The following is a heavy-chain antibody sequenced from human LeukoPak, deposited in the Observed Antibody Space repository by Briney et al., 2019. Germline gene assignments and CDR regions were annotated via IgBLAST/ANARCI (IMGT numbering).Heavy chain of an antibody. CDR1: GFTFDDYA. CDR2: ISWNSGSI. D-gene: IGHD3-10*01. V-gene: IGHV3-9*01. J-gene: IGHJ4*02. Sequence: GGSLRLSCAASGFTFDDYAMHWVWQAPGKGLEWVSGISWNSGSIGYADSVKGRFTISRDNAKNSLYLQMNSLRAEDTALYYCAKQGGYYYGSGTLGMGYFDYWGQGTLVTVSS. CDR3: AKQGGYYYGSGTLGMGYFDY.